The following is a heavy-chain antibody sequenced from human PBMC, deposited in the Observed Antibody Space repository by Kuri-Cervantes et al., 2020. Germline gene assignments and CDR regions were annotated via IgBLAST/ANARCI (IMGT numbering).Heavy chain of an antibody. V-gene: IGHV3-48*01. CDR2: ISSSSSTI. J-gene: IGHJ4*02. CDR3: ARGRPSGSYYAALY. D-gene: IGHD1-26*01. Sequence: GGSLRLSCAASGFTFSSYSMNWVRQAPGKGLEWVSYISSSSSTIYYADSVKGRFTISRDNSKNTLYLQMNSLRAEDTAVYYCARGRPSGSYYAALYWGQGTLVTVSS. CDR1: GFTFSSYS.